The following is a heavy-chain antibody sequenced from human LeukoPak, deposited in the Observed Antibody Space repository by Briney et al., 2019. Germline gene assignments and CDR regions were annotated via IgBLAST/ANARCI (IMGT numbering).Heavy chain of an antibody. V-gene: IGHV1-2*02. Sequence: ASVRFSCKPSGYSFTDYYIHWVRQAPGQGLEWMGWINTKSGRTSSARKFQGRVTMTRDPSITTVYMDMAWLTSDDTAIYFCARADFIDAGPYLIGPWGQGTLVTVSS. D-gene: IGHD3-3*01. CDR3: ARADFIDAGPYLIGP. J-gene: IGHJ5*02. CDR1: GYSFTDYY. CDR2: INTKSGRT.